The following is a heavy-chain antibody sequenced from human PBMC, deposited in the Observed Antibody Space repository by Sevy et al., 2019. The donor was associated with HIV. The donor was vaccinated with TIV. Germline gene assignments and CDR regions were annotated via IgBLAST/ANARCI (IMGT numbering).Heavy chain of an antibody. J-gene: IGHJ3*02. CDR3: ASGTILGADDAFDI. D-gene: IGHD3-3*01. V-gene: IGHV1-8*01. CDR2: MNPNSGNT. Sequence: ASVKVSCKASGYTFTSYDINWVRQATGQGLEWMGWMNPNSGNTGYAQKFQGRVTMTRNTSISTAYMELSSLRSEDTALYYCASGTILGADDAFDIWGQGTMVTVSS. CDR1: GYTFTSYD.